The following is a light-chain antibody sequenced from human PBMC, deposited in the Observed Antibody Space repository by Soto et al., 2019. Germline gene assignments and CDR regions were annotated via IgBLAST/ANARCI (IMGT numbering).Light chain of an antibody. J-gene: IGLJ1*01. V-gene: IGLV2-11*01. CDR3: CSFAGSRSFA. CDR1: SSDVGGYNY. Sequence: QSALTQPRSVSGSPGQSVTISCSGTSSDVGGYNYVSWYQQYPGKAPKIMIYDVTKRPSGVPDRFSGSKSGNTASLTISGLQAEDEADYYCCSFAGSRSFAFGTGTKLTVL. CDR2: DVT.